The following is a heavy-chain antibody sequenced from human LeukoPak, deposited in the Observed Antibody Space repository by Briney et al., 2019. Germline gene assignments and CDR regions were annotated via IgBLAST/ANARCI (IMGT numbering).Heavy chain of an antibody. J-gene: IGHJ4*02. CDR1: GFTFTTYW. V-gene: IGHV3-30*03. Sequence: GGSLRLSCAASGFTFTTYWMNWVRQAPGKGLEWVALIPYDGSNKYYADSVKGRFTVSRDNSKNTLYLQMNSLRAEDTAVYYCVRGAYSSSWLNFDYWGQGTLVTVSS. CDR3: VRGAYSSSWLNFDY. CDR2: IPYDGSNK. D-gene: IGHD6-13*01.